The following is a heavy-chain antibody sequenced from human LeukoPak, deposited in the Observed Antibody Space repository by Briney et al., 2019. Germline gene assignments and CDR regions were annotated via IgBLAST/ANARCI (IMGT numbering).Heavy chain of an antibody. CDR3: ARAPSIVVVPAAANWFDP. CDR1: GGTFSSYA. D-gene: IGHD2-2*01. CDR2: IIPILGIT. V-gene: IGHV1-69*04. Sequence: SVKVSCKASGGTFSSYAISWVRRAPGQGLEWMGRIIPILGITNYAQKFQGRVAITADKSTSTAYMELSSLRSEDTAVYYCARAPSIVVVPAAANWFDPWGQGTLVTVSS. J-gene: IGHJ5*02.